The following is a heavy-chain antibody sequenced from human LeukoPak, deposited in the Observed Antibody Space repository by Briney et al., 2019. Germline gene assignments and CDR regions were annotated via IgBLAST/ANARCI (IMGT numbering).Heavy chain of an antibody. V-gene: IGHV3-74*01. CDR1: GFTFSSYW. CDR3: ARDPDHGAVDY. D-gene: IGHD3-16*01. Sequence: PGGSLRLSCAASGFTFSSYWMHWVRQAPGKGLVWVSRINSDGSSTSYADSVKGRFTISRDNAKNSLYLQMNSLRVEDTAVYYCARDPDHGAVDYWGQGTLVTVSS. J-gene: IGHJ4*02. CDR2: INSDGSST.